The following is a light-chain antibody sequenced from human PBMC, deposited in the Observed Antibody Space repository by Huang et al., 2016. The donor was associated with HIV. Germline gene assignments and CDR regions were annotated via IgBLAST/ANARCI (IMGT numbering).Light chain of an antibody. CDR3: QHYNVYSLPYT. CDR2: GDS. CDR1: QSISRW. V-gene: IGKV1-5*03. Sequence: DIQMTQSPSTLSPSVGDRVTITCRASQSISRWLAWYQQKPGKAPKLLIYGDSTLETGVPSRFSGNGSGTEFTLTISSLQPDDFATYYCQHYNVYSLPYTFGQGTKLEIK. J-gene: IGKJ2*01.